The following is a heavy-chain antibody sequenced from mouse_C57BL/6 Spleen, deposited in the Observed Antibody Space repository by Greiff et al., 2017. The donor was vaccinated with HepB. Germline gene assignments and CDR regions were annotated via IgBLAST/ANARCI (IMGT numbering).Heavy chain of an antibody. V-gene: IGHV1-72*01. CDR1: GYTFTSYW. J-gene: IGHJ1*03. CDR2: IDPNSGGT. D-gene: IGHD2-2*01. CDR3: AREARGYVTSWYFDV. Sequence: VKLQQPGAELVKPGASVKLSCKASGYTFTSYWMHWVKQRPGRGLEWIGRIDPNSGGTKYNEKFKSKATLTVDKPSSTAYMQLSSLTSEDSAVYDCAREARGYVTSWYFDVWGTGTTVTVSS.